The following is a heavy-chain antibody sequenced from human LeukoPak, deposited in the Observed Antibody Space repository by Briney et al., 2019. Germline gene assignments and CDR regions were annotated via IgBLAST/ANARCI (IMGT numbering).Heavy chain of an antibody. CDR1: GFTFNNYA. CDR3: AKEYFDWLSPFQH. V-gene: IGHV3-23*01. J-gene: IGHJ1*01. Sequence: PGGSLRLSCAASGFTFNNYALSWVRQAPGKGLEWVSAISGSGGSTYYADSVEGRFTISRDNSKNTLYLQMSSLRAEDTAVYYCAKEYFDWLSPFQHWGQGTLVTVSS. D-gene: IGHD3-9*01. CDR2: ISGSGGST.